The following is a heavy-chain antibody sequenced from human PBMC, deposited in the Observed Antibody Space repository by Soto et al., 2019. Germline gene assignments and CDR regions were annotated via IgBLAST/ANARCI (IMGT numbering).Heavy chain of an antibody. CDR3: ARGAGLSQYNYYINV. V-gene: IGHV3-33*01. Sequence: QVQLVESGGGVVQPGRSLRLSCAASGFTFSSYGMHWVRQAPGKGLEWVAIISFDGSNRYYADSVKGRFTISRDSSKKTLYLQVNSLRAEDTAVYYCARGAGLSQYNYYINVWGKGTTVTVSS. J-gene: IGHJ6*03. CDR2: ISFDGSNR. D-gene: IGHD6-19*01. CDR1: GFTFSSYG.